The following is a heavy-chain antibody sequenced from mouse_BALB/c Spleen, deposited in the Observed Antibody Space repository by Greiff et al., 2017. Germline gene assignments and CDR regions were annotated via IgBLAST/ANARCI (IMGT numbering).Heavy chain of an antibody. J-gene: IGHJ2*01. CDR1: GYTFTNYW. V-gene: IGHV1-63*02. Sequence: VQLQESGAELVRPGTSVKISCKASGYTFTNYWLGWVKQRPGHGLEWIGDIYPGGGYTNYNEKFKGKATLTADTSSSTAYMQLSSLTSEDSAVYFCARGGTTVDGDFDYWGQGTTLTVSS. CDR2: IYPGGGYT. D-gene: IGHD1-1*01. CDR3: ARGGTTVDGDFDY.